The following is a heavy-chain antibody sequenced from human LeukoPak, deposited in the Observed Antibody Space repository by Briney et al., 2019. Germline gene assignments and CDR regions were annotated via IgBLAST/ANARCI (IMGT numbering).Heavy chain of an antibody. CDR2: TYHSGST. Sequence: SETLSLTCTVSGYSISSGYYWSWIRQSPGKGLEWIGETYHSGSTNYNSSLKSRVTISLDTSKNQFSLKLSSVTAADTAVYYCARGRRIVVVLGATRTHRDYYMDVWGKGTTVTVSS. J-gene: IGHJ6*03. CDR1: GYSISSGYY. D-gene: IGHD2-15*01. V-gene: IGHV4-38-2*02. CDR3: ARGRRIVVVLGATRTHRDYYMDV.